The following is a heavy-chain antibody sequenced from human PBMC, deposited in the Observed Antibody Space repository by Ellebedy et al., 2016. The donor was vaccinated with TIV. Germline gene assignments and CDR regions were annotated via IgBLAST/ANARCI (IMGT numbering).Heavy chain of an antibody. CDR1: GYTFTSYY. V-gene: IGHV1-46*01. CDR3: ARDPPPYCSSTSCYTASFDI. D-gene: IGHD2-2*02. J-gene: IGHJ3*02. Sequence: ASVKVSXXASGYTFTSYYMHWVRQAPGQGLEWMGIINPSGGSTSYAQKFQGRVTMTRDTSISTAYMELSRLRSDDTAVYYCARDPPPYCSSTSCYTASFDIWGQGTMVTVSS. CDR2: INPSGGST.